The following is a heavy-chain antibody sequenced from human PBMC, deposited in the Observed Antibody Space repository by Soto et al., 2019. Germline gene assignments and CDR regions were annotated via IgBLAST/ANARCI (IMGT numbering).Heavy chain of an antibody. Sequence: SVKVSCKASGGTFSSYAISWVRQAPGQGLEWMGGIIPIFGTANYAQKFQGRVTITADESTSTAYMELSSLRSGDTAVYYCARSYAGIVGATKKDYWGQGTLVTVSS. V-gene: IGHV1-69*13. J-gene: IGHJ4*02. CDR2: IIPIFGTA. CDR1: GGTFSSYA. CDR3: ARSYAGIVGATKKDY. D-gene: IGHD1-26*01.